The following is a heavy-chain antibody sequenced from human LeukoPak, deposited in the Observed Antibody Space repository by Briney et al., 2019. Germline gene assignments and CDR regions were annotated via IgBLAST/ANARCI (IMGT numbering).Heavy chain of an antibody. D-gene: IGHD5-18*01. V-gene: IGHV4-59*01. J-gene: IGHJ4*02. Sequence: SETLSLTCTVSGGSISSYYWSWIRQPPGKGLEWIGYIYYSGSTNYNPSLKSRVTISVDTSKNQLSLKLSSETAADTAVYYCARGNPAMYFDYWGQGTLVTVSS. CDR1: GGSISSYY. CDR2: IYYSGST. CDR3: ARGNPAMYFDY.